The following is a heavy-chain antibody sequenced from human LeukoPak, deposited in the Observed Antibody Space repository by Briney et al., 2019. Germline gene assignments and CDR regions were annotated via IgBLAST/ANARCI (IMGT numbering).Heavy chain of an antibody. V-gene: IGHV1-18*01. CDR2: ISAYNGNT. D-gene: IGHD6-13*01. CDR1: GYTFTSYG. J-gene: IGHJ4*02. Sequence: GASVKVSCKASGYTFTSYGISWVRQAPGQGLEWMGWISAYNGNTNYAQKLQGRVTMTTDTSTSTAYMELRSLRSDDTAVYYCARDAIAAAGREGAIDYWGQGTLVTVSS. CDR3: ARDAIAAAGREGAIDY.